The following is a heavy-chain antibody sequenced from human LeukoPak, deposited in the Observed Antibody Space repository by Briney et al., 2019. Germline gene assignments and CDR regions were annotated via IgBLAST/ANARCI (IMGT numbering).Heavy chain of an antibody. CDR3: ATEWQH. CDR1: GRSLSPYY. D-gene: IGHD3-3*01. Sequence: SDTLSLTCTVSGRSLSPYYWSWLRQPAGKALEWIGHIYTSGSTKYNPSLNSRLNMSVDTSKNHDSRELSSVTAADTAVYYCATEWQHWGQGTLVTVSS. J-gene: IGHJ4*02. CDR2: IYTSGST. V-gene: IGHV4-4*07.